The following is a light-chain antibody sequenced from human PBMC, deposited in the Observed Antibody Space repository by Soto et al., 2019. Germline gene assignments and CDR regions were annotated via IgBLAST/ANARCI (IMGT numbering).Light chain of an antibody. CDR2: EVT. CDR3: CSYTSSTTPL. Sequence: QSALTQPASVSGSPGQSIAISCTGSSSDIGIYKYVSWYQQHPGKVPKLIIYEVTNRPSGVSNRFSGSKSGNTASLTISGLQAEDEADYYCCSYTSSTTPLFGGGTKLTVL. J-gene: IGLJ2*01. CDR1: SSDIGIYKY. V-gene: IGLV2-14*01.